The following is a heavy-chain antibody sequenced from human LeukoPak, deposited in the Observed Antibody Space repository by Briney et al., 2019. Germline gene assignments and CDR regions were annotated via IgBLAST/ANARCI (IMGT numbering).Heavy chain of an antibody. J-gene: IGHJ4*02. CDR3: ARDLPPGIGGWSAEFDY. CDR1: GFTFSSYW. Sequence: GGSLRLSCAASGFTFSSYWMSWVRQAPGKGLEWVANIKQDGSEKYYVDSVKGRFTISRDNAKNSLYLQMNSLRAEDTAVYYCARDLPPGIGGWSAEFDYWGQGTLVTVSS. V-gene: IGHV3-7*01. D-gene: IGHD6-19*01. CDR2: IKQDGSEK.